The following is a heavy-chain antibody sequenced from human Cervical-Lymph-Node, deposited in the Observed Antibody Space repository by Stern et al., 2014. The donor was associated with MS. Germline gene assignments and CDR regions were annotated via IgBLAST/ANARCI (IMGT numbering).Heavy chain of an antibody. V-gene: IGHV3-30*18. D-gene: IGHD4/OR15-4a*01. CDR1: EFMFSVYG. J-gene: IGHJ6*02. Sequence: QDQLVQSGGGVVQPGGSLRLSCAASEFMFSVYGMHWVRQAPGKGLEWVSLISHDGNKKYYADSVKGRFTISRDNSQDTLFLQMNSLRPEDTAVYYCAKEPGANTYFYYGMDVWGLGTTVIVSS. CDR2: ISHDGNKK. CDR3: AKEPGANTYFYYGMDV.